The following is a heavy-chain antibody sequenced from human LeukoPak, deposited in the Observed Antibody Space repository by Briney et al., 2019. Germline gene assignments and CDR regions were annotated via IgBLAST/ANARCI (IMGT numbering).Heavy chain of an antibody. V-gene: IGHV4-59*01. Sequence: SETLSLTCTVSGGSITSSYWSWIRQPPGKGLEWIGYIYYSGSTSYSPSLKSRVTISVDTSKNQFSLRLRSVTAADTAVYYCARDVWGHVNAFVIWAQGTMAPVSS. CDR1: GGSITSSY. J-gene: IGHJ3*02. CDR3: ARDVWGHVNAFVI. CDR2: IYYSGST. D-gene: IGHD3-16*01.